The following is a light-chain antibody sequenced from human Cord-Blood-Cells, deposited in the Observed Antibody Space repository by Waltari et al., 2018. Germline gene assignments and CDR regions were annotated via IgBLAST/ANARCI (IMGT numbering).Light chain of an antibody. CDR2: AAS. CDR1: QSISSY. CDR3: QQSYSTRG. V-gene: IGKV1-39*01. Sequence: DIQMTQSPSSLSASVGDRVTITCRASQSISSYLNWYQQKPGKAPKLLIYAASSLQSGVPSRCSSGGSGTDFTLTISRLQPEDVATYYCQQSYSTRGFGQGTKLEIK. J-gene: IGKJ2*03.